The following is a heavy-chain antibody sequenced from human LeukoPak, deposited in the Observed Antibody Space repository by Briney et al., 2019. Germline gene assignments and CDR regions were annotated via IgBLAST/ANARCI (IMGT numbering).Heavy chain of an antibody. CDR1: GFTLSSYA. CDR2: ISYDGSNK. D-gene: IGHD5-24*01. Sequence: GGSLRLSCAASGFTLSSYAMHWVRQAPGKGLEWVAVISYDGSNKYYADSVKGRFTISRDDSKNTLYLQMNSLKTEDTAVYYCTTDWGWLNWGQGTLVSVSS. V-gene: IGHV3-30-3*01. J-gene: IGHJ4*02. CDR3: TTDWGWLN.